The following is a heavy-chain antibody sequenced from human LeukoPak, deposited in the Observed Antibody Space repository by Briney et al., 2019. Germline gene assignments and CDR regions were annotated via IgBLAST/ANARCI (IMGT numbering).Heavy chain of an antibody. CDR1: GGSISSGSYY. J-gene: IGHJ6*03. V-gene: IGHV4-61*02. D-gene: IGHD3-10*01. Sequence: SETLSLTCTVSGGSISSGSYYWSWIRQPAGKGLEWIGRIYTSGSTNYNPSLKSRITISVDTSKNQFSLKLSSVTAADTAVYYCARTERKYYYGSGSYEGWGYYYMDVWGKGATVTVSS. CDR3: ARTERKYYYGSGSYEGWGYYYMDV. CDR2: IYTSGST.